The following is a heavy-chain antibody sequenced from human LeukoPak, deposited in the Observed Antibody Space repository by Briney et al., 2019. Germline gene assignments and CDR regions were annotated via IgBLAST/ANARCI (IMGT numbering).Heavy chain of an antibody. CDR3: ARTPFLYCSGGSCYSDY. V-gene: IGHV1-18*01. D-gene: IGHD2-15*01. CDR1: GYTFTIYG. J-gene: IGHJ4*02. Sequence: ASVKVSCKGSGYTFTIYGISGVGQAGGQGGEGMGWISAYNGNRNSVQKLRDRVTISTDTSTTTASLELRSLSSDDTAVYYCARTPFLYCSGGSCYSDYWGQGTLVTVSS. CDR2: ISAYNGNR.